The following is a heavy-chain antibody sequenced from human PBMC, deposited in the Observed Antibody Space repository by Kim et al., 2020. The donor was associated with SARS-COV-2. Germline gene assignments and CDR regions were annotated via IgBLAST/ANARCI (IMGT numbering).Heavy chain of an antibody. Sequence: GGSLRLSCAASGFTFSSYAMHWVRQAPGKGLEWVAVISYDGSNKYYADSVKGRFTISRDNSKNTLYLQMNSLRAEDTAVYYCARGSKSDSTFDYWGQGTL. V-gene: IGHV3-30*04. D-gene: IGHD3-22*01. CDR2: ISYDGSNK. J-gene: IGHJ4*02. CDR1: GFTFSSYA. CDR3: ARGSKSDSTFDY.